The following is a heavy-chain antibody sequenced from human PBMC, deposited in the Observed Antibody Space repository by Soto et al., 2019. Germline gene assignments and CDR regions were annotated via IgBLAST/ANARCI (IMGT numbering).Heavy chain of an antibody. CDR2: ISSSGSTI. D-gene: IGHD4-17*01. Sequence: PGGSLRLSCAASGFTFSNAWINWARQAPGKGLEWVSYISSSGSTIYYADSVKGRFTISRDNAKNSLYLQMNSLRAEDTAVYYCARDPNYGDYAGTRFDYWGQGTLVTVSS. CDR3: ARDPNYGDYAGTRFDY. V-gene: IGHV3-11*01. CDR1: GFTFSNAW. J-gene: IGHJ4*02.